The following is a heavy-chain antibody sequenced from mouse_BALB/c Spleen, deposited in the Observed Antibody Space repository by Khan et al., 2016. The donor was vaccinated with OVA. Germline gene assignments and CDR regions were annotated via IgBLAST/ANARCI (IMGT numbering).Heavy chain of an antibody. CDR2: INSNGGST. CDR1: GFTFSSYG. CDR3: ARMARTIN. J-gene: IGHJ2*01. Sequence: EVKLLESGGGLVQPGRSLKLSCAASGFTFSSYGMSWVRQTPDKRLELVATINSNGGSTYYPDSVKGRFTISRDNAKNTLYLQMSSLKSEDTAMYYCARMARTINWGQGTTLTVSS. V-gene: IGHV5-6-3*01.